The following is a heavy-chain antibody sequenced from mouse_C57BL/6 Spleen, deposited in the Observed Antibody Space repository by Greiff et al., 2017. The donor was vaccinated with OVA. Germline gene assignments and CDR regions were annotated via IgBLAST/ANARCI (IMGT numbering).Heavy chain of an antibody. V-gene: IGHV1-52*01. CDR1: GYTFTSYW. CDR2: IDPSDSET. Sequence: VQLQQSGAELVRPGSSVKLSCKASGYTFTSYWMHWVKQRPIQGLEWIGNIDPSDSETHYNQKFKDKATLTVDKSSSTAYMQLSSLTSEDSAVYYCARRGGSSYYAMDYWGQGTSVTVSS. D-gene: IGHD1-1*01. J-gene: IGHJ4*01. CDR3: ARRGGSSYYAMDY.